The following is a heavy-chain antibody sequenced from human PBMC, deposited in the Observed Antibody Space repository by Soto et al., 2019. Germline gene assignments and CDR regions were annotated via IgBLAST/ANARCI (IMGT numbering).Heavy chain of an antibody. V-gene: IGHV3-53*01. CDR2: FYTTGSA. D-gene: IGHD4-17*01. J-gene: IGHJ4*02. CDR3: ARDLYGVTGDFDC. Sequence: PGGSLRLSCAASGFIVSSTDMSWVRQAPGKGLEWVSVFYTTGSAYYAGSVKGRFTISRDNSKNTLYLQMNSLRAEDTAVYYCARDLYGVTGDFDCWGQGTLVTVSS. CDR1: GFIVSSTD.